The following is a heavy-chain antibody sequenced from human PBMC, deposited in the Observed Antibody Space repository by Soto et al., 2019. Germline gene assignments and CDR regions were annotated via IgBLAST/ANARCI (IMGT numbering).Heavy chain of an antibody. CDR2: IGSDGTIK. CDR1: GFTFTTYS. CDR3: AKEHSKDNWFFDF. J-gene: IGHJ2*01. V-gene: IGHV3-30*18. D-gene: IGHD2-15*01. Sequence: QVHLAESGGGVVQPGRSLRLSCLASGFTFTTYSIHWLRQAPGKGLEWVSVIGSDGTIKYYADSVKGRFTASRDNFKHTGFLQMNSLTTENTSVYYCAKEHSKDNWFFDFWGRGTLVTVFS.